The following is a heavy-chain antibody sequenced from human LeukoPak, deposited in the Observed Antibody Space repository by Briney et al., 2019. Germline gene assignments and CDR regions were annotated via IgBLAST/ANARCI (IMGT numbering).Heavy chain of an antibody. CDR2: IYTSGST. CDR3: AREAGGNEVFDY. Sequence: SETLSLTCTVSGGFISSYYWSWIRQPAGKGLEWIGRIYTSGSTNYNPSLKSRVTISVDKSKNQFSLKLSSVTAADTAEYYCAREAGGNEVFDYWGQGTLVTVSS. V-gene: IGHV4-4*07. D-gene: IGHD4-23*01. CDR1: GGFISSYY. J-gene: IGHJ4*02.